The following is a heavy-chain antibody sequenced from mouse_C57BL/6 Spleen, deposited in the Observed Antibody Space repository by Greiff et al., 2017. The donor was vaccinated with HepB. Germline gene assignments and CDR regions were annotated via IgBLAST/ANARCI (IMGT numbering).Heavy chain of an antibody. V-gene: IGHV1-15*01. D-gene: IGHD2-4*01. CDR2: IDPETGGT. Sequence: VKLQESGAELVRPGASVTLSCKASGYTFTDYEMHWVKQTPVHGLEWIGAIDPETGGTAYNQKFKGKAILTADKSSSTAYMELRSLTSEDSAVYYCTRSGDDYELGRRAMDYWGQGTSVTVSS. CDR3: TRSGDDYELGRRAMDY. J-gene: IGHJ4*01. CDR1: GYTFTDYE.